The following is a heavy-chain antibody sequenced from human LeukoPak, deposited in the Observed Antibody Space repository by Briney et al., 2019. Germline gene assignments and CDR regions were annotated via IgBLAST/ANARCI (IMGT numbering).Heavy chain of an antibody. V-gene: IGHV3-30*02. J-gene: IGHJ6*03. CDR1: GFTFSSYG. Sequence: GGSLRLSCAASGFTFSSYGMHWVRQAPGKGLEWVAFIRYDGSNKYYADSVKGRFTISRDNSKNTLYLQMNSLRAEDTAVYYCARDLYSYGSYYMDVWGKGTTVTVSS. CDR2: IRYDGSNK. CDR3: ARDLYSYGSYYMDV. D-gene: IGHD5-18*01.